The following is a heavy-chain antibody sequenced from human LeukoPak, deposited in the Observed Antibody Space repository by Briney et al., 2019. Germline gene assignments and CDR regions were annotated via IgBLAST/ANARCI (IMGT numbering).Heavy chain of an antibody. CDR1: GGSFSGYY. CDR3: ARGSREMATIFDY. D-gene: IGHD5-24*01. V-gene: IGHV4-59*10. J-gene: IGHJ4*02. Sequence: SETLSLTCAVYGGSFSGYYWSWIRQPAGKGLEWIGHIFASGSTNYNPSLRSRPTMSVDTSKNQFSLKLTSVTAADTAVYYCARGSREMATIFDYWGQGTLVTVSS. CDR2: IFASGST.